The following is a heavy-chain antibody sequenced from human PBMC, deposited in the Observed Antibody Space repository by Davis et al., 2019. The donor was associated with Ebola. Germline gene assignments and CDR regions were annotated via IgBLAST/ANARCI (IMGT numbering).Heavy chain of an antibody. Sequence: SLKISCAASAVPFSSSVMHWVRQAPGKGLEWVAVISHDGSAKYHADSVKGRFTISRDNSKNTLYLQMNSLRLEDTAVYYCARVAYDFWSGYYYYYYYMDVWGKGTTVTVSS. D-gene: IGHD3-3*01. J-gene: IGHJ6*03. CDR3: ARVAYDFWSGYYYYYYYMDV. CDR2: ISHDGSAK. V-gene: IGHV3-30-3*01. CDR1: AVPFSSSV.